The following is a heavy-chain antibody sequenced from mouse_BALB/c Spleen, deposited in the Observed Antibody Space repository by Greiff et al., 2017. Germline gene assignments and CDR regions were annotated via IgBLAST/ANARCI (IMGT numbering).Heavy chain of an antibody. D-gene: IGHD1-1*01. CDR3: TRNYGSSYWYFDV. CDR1: GYTFTSYY. Sequence: VQLQQSGAELVKPGASVKLSCKASGYTFTSYYMYWVKQRPGQGLEWIGGINPSNGGTNFNEKFKSKATLTVDKSSSTAYMQLSSLTSEDSAVYYCTRNYGSSYWYFDVWGAGTTVTVSS. J-gene: IGHJ1*01. V-gene: IGHV1S81*02. CDR2: INPSNGGT.